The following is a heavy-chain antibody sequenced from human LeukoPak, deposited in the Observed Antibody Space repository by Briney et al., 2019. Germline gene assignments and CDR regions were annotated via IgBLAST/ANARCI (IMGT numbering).Heavy chain of an antibody. J-gene: IGHJ6*03. CDR1: GGSISSYY. CDR3: ARVPRGSTVGTLPYFYYYMDV. Sequence: SETRSLTCTVSGGSISSYYWSWIRQPAGKGLEWIGRIYNSWTTNYNPSLKSRVTISVDTSKNQFSLKLSSVTAADTAVYYCARVPRGSTVGTLPYFYYYMDVWGKGTTVIVSS. V-gene: IGHV4-4*07. D-gene: IGHD1-26*01. CDR2: IYNSWTT.